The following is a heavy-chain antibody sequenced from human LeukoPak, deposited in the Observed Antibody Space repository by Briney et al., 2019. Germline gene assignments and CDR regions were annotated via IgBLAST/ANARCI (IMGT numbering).Heavy chain of an antibody. CDR3: ARDAFMRGASTSCYSS. CDR1: GYTFTSYY. V-gene: IGHV1-46*01. CDR2: INPSGGST. Sequence: ASVKVSCKASGYTFTSYYMHWVRQAPGQGLEWMGIINPSGGSTSYAQKFQGRVTMTRDTSTSTVYMELSSRRSEDTAVYYCARDAFMRGASTSCYSSWGQGTLVTVSS. J-gene: IGHJ5*02. D-gene: IGHD2-2*01.